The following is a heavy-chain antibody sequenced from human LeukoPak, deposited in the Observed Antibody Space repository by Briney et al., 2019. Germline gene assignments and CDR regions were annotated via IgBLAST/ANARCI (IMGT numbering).Heavy chain of an antibody. Sequence: NPSETLSLTCAVSGSSITSDYFWGWIRQPPGKGLEWIATIYYSWGMYFNPSLKSRVTISLDASKNQFSLKMTSLTAADTAIYYCARNVTAGFFDYWGQGIPVTVSS. J-gene: IGHJ4*02. CDR2: IYYSWGM. V-gene: IGHV4-38-2*01. CDR3: ARNVTAGFFDY. CDR1: GSSITSDYF. D-gene: IGHD1-1*01.